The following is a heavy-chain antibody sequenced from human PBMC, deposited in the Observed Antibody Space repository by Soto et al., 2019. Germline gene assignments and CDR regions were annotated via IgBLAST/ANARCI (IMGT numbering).Heavy chain of an antibody. Sequence: SETLSLTCAVYCGSFSGFYWSWIRQPPGKGLEWIGEINHSGSTNYNPSLKSRVTISVDTSKNQFSLKLSSVTAADTAVYYCARGRYYDSSGLNWFDPWGQGTLVTVSS. J-gene: IGHJ5*02. D-gene: IGHD3-22*01. CDR1: CGSFSGFY. V-gene: IGHV4-34*01. CDR2: INHSGST. CDR3: ARGRYYDSSGLNWFDP.